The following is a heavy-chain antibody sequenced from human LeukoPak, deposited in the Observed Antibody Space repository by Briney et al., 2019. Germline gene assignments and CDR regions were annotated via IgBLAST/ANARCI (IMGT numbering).Heavy chain of an antibody. Sequence: GGSLRLSCAASGFTFSSYGMHWVRQAPGKGLEWVAVISYDGSNKYYADSVKGRFTISRDNSKNTLYLQMNSLRAEDTAVYYCARGRGYSYDTNPTGSDIGDYWGQGTLVTVSS. J-gene: IGHJ4*02. CDR2: ISYDGSNK. V-gene: IGHV3-30*03. D-gene: IGHD5-18*01. CDR3: ARGRGYSYDTNPTGSDIGDY. CDR1: GFTFSSYG.